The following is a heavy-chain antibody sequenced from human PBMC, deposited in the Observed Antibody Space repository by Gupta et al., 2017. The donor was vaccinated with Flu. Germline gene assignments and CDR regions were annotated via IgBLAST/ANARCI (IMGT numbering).Heavy chain of an antibody. J-gene: IGHJ2*01. CDR2: ISSSSSYR. D-gene: IGHD3/OR15-3a*01. Sequence: EVQLVESGGGLVKPGGSLRLSCAASGFTFNSYSMNWVRQAPGKGLEWVSSISSSSSYRYYADSMEGRFTISRDNAKNSLYLQVNSLGAEDTAVYYCAREKGLGPTWYFDLWGRGNLVTVSS. V-gene: IGHV3-21*01. CDR3: AREKGLGPTWYFDL. CDR1: GFTFNSYS.